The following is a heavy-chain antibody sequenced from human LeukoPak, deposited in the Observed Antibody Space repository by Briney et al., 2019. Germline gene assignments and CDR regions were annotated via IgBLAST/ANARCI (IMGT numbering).Heavy chain of an antibody. CDR1: GFTFSSYS. D-gene: IGHD3-22*01. CDR2: ISSSSSYI. V-gene: IGHV3-21*01. Sequence: GGSLRLSCAASGFTFSSYSMNWVRQAPGKGLEWVSSISSSSSYIYYADSVKSRFTISRDNAKNSLYLQMNSLRAEDTAVYYCARGLKRITMTECGYWGQGTLVTVSS. J-gene: IGHJ4*02. CDR3: ARGLKRITMTECGY.